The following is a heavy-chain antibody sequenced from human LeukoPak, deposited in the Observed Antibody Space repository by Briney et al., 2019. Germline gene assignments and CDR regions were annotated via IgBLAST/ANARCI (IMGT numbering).Heavy chain of an antibody. CDR1: GGTFSSYA. V-gene: IGHV1-69*13. D-gene: IGHD3-22*01. J-gene: IGHJ4*02. CDR2: IIPIFGTA. CDR3: ARGEDSSGHYHPGY. Sequence: ASVKVSCKASGGTFSSYAISWVRQAPGQGLEWMGGIIPIFGTANYAQKFQGRVTITADESTSTAYMELSSLRSEDTAVYYYARGEDSSGHYHPGYWGQGTLVTVSS.